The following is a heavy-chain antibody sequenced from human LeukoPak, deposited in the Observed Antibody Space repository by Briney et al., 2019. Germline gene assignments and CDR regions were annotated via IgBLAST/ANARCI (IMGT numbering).Heavy chain of an antibody. CDR2: IYDDNT. J-gene: IGHJ3*02. V-gene: IGHV3-23*01. Sequence: GVSLRLSCAASGFTVSAYAMAWVRQAPGKGLEWVSTIYDDNTYYADSVKGRFAISTDNSKNTLYLQMNSLRVEDTAVYYCAKDWGSGSYQPDAFDIWGQGTMVTVSS. CDR1: GFTVSAYA. D-gene: IGHD1-26*01. CDR3: AKDWGSGSYQPDAFDI.